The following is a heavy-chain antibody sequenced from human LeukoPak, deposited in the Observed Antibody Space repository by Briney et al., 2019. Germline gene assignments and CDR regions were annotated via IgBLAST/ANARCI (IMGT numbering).Heavy chain of an antibody. D-gene: IGHD6-13*01. V-gene: IGHV3-21*03. CDR1: GLTFSRYS. CDR2: IPTTFYT. CDR3: PRVLANWYEDY. J-gene: IGHJ4*02. Sequence: GGSPRLSCAASGLTFSRYSFNWVRPVPGEGLGWVSYIPTTFYTYYTESVQGRFAISRDHAMHSLYLQMIGLRAEHTARHYFPRVLANWYEDYGGQGTLVTVSS.